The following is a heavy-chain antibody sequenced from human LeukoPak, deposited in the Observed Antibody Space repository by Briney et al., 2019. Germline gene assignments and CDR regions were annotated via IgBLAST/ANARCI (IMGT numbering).Heavy chain of an antibody. D-gene: IGHD2-15*01. CDR1: GGSISAYY. Sequence: SETLSLTCTVSGGSISAYYWSWIRQPPGRGLEWIGYIYYSGSTNYNPSLKSRVTISVDTSKNQFSLKLSSVTAADTAVYYCARGGSRIANWFDPWGQGILVTVSS. CDR2: IYYSGST. J-gene: IGHJ5*02. V-gene: IGHV4-59*01. CDR3: ARGGSRIANWFDP.